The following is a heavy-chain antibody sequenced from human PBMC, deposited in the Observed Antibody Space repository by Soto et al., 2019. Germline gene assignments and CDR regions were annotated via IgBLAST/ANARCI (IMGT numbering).Heavy chain of an antibody. CDR1: GFTFSSYG. D-gene: IGHD6-19*01. CDR2: ISYDGSNK. V-gene: IGHV3-30*18. Sequence: GGSLRLSCAASGFTFSSYGMHWVRQAPGKGLEWVAVISYDGSNKYYADSVKGRFTISRDNSKNTLYLQMNSLRAEDTAVYYCAKDQAVAGYYYYGMDVWGQGTTVTVSS. J-gene: IGHJ6*02. CDR3: AKDQAVAGYYYYGMDV.